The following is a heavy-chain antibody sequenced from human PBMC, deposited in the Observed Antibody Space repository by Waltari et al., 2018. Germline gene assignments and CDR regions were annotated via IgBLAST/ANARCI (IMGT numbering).Heavy chain of an antibody. J-gene: IGHJ4*02. CDR3: ARDYYPHYYDSSGYYSGFGY. Sequence: QVQLVQSGAEVKKPGASVKVSCKASGYTFTGYYMHWVRQAPGQGLEWMGWINPNSGGTNYAQKVQGRVTMTRDTSISTAYMELSRLRSDDTAVYYCARDYYPHYYDSSGYYSGFGYWGQGTLVTVSS. V-gene: IGHV1-2*02. CDR1: GYTFTGYY. D-gene: IGHD3-22*01. CDR2: INPNSGGT.